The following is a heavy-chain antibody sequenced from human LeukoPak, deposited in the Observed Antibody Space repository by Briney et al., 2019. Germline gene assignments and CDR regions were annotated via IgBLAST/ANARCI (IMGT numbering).Heavy chain of an antibody. CDR1: GGSVSSGSYY. J-gene: IGHJ4*02. V-gene: IGHV4-61*01. CDR2: IYYSGST. Sequence: SETVSLTCTGSGGSVSSGSYYWSWIRQPPGKGLEWIGYIYYSGSTNYNPSLKSRVTISVDTSKNQFSLKLSSVTAADTAVYYCARDSEYSSGWEGFDYWGQGTLVTVSS. CDR3: ARDSEYSSGWEGFDY. D-gene: IGHD6-19*01.